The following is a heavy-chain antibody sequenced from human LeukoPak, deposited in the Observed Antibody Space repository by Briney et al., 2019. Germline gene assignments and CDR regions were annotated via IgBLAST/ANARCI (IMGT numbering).Heavy chain of an antibody. CDR3: ARLKLERLAGWFDP. V-gene: IGHV4-59*01. Sequence: SETLSLTCAVYGGSFSGYYWNWIRQSPGKGLEWIGYIYYSGSTNYNPSLKSRVTISVDTSKNQFSLKLSSVTAADTAVYYCARLKLERLAGWFDPWGQGTLVTVSS. CDR1: GGSFSGYY. D-gene: IGHD1-1*01. CDR2: IYYSGST. J-gene: IGHJ5*02.